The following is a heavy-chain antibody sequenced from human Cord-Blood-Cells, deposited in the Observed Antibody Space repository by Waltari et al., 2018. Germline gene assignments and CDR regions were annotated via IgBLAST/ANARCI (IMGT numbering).Heavy chain of an antibody. D-gene: IGHD2-2*01. J-gene: IGHJ3*02. Sequence: QVQLQESGPGLVKPSDTLSLTCTVPGGSISSYYWSWIRQPPGKGLEWIGYIYYSGSTNYNPSLKSRVTISVDTSKNQFSLKLSSVTAADTAVYYCARGGGYCSSTSCYAFDIWGQGTMVTVSS. V-gene: IGHV4-59*01. CDR1: GGSISSYY. CDR2: IYYSGST. CDR3: ARGGGYCSSTSCYAFDI.